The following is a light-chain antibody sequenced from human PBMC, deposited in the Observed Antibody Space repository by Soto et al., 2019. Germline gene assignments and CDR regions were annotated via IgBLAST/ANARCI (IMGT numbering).Light chain of an antibody. CDR3: QQYNNWWT. J-gene: IGKJ1*01. CDR2: GAS. CDR1: QTLSSNY. V-gene: IGKV3-20*01. Sequence: EIVLTQSPDTLSLSPGERATLSCRASQTLSSNYLAWYQQKPGQAPRLLIYGASSRATGIPDRFSGSGSGTDFTLRISSLQSEDFAVYYCQQYNNWWTFGQGTTGDIK.